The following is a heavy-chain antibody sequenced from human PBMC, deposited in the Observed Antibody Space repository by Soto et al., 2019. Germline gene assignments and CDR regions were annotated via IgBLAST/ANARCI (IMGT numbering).Heavy chain of an antibody. CDR1: GFTFSSYA. D-gene: IGHD1-26*01. J-gene: IGHJ4*02. CDR2: MSGSGDST. CDR3: AKARSSTNFDY. V-gene: IGHV3-23*04. Sequence: EVQLVESGGGLVQPGGSLRLSCTASGFTFSSYAMNWVRQAPGKGLEWVSAMSGSGDSTYYADSVKGRFTISRDNSKNTLHLQMNRLRAEDTAVYYCAKARSSTNFDYWGQGTLVTVSS.